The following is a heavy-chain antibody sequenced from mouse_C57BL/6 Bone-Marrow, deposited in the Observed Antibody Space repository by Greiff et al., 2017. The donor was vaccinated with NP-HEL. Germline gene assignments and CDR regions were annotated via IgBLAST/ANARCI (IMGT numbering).Heavy chain of an antibody. D-gene: IGHD3-2*02. Sequence: EVQGVESGGGLVQPGGSLSLSCAASGFTFTDYYMSWVRQPPGKGLEWLGFIRNKANGYTTEYSVSGKGRFTISRDNSKSILYLQMNALRAEDSATDYCARYSSGYYYAMDYWGQGTSVTVSS. CDR3: ARYSSGYYYAMDY. V-gene: IGHV7-3*01. J-gene: IGHJ4*01. CDR1: GFTFTDYY. CDR2: IRNKANGYTT.